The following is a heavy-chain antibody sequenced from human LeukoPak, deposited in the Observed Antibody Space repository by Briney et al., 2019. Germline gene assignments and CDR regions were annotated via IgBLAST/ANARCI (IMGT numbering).Heavy chain of an antibody. D-gene: IGHD5-18*01. V-gene: IGHV4-39*01. CDR2: IYYSGNT. J-gene: IGHJ4*02. CDR1: GGSISSSDHY. CDR3: ARYPTAMVSFDY. Sequence: SETLSLTCTVSGGSISSSDHYWGSIRQPPGKGLEWIGSIYYSGNTYYNPSLKSRVTISVDTSKNQFSLRLSFVTAADTAVYYCARYPTAMVSFDYWGQGTLVTVSS.